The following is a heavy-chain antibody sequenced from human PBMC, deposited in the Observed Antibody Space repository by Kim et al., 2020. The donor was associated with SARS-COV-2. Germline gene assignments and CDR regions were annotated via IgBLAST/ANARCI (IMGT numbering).Heavy chain of an antibody. D-gene: IGHD3-22*01. V-gene: IGHV3-15*01. J-gene: IGHJ4*02. CDR3: TTEFLWDGWVILPVADYYDSSGYYPFDY. CDR2: IKSKTDGGTT. CDR1: GFTFSNAW. Sequence: GGSLRLSCAASGFTFSNAWMSWVRQAPGKGLEWVGRIKSKTDGGTTDYAAPVKGRFTISRYDSKNTLYLQMNSLKTEDTAVYYCTTEFLWDGWVILPVADYYDSSGYYPFDYWGQGTLVTVSS.